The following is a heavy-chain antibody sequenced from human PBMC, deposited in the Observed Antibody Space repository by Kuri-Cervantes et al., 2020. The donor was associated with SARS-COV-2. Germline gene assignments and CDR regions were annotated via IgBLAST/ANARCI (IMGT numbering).Heavy chain of an antibody. CDR2: ISYDGSNK. J-gene: IGHJ4*02. V-gene: IGHV3-30*04. CDR3: ARGASGYNPPFDY. Sequence: LSLTCVASGIIFSSYPMHWVRQAPGKGLEWVAVISYDGSNKYYADSVKGRFTISRDNSKNTLYLQMNSLRAEDTAVYYCARGASGYNPPFDYWGQGTLVTVSS. D-gene: IGHD5-24*01. CDR1: GIIFSSYP.